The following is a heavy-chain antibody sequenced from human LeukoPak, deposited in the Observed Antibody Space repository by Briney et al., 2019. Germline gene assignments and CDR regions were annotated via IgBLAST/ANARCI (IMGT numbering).Heavy chain of an antibody. D-gene: IGHD2-2*01. CDR3: ARGPPHYCSSTSCYNYYFDY. V-gene: IGHV1-8*01. J-gene: IGHJ4*02. CDR1: GYTFTSYD. Sequence: ASVKVSCKASGYTFTSYDINWVRQATGQGLEWMGWMKPNSGNTGYAQKFQGRVTMTRNTSISTAYMELSSLRSEDTAVYYCARGPPHYCSSTSCYNYYFDYWGQGTLVTVSS. CDR2: MKPNSGNT.